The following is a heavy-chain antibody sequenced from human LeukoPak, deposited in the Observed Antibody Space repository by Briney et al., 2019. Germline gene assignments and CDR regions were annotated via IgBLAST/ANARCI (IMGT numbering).Heavy chain of an antibody. CDR3: ASRFASEDSYFDF. V-gene: IGHV4-59*08. Sequence: SETLSLTCTVSGGSISSYYWSWIRQPPGKGLEWIGYIYYSGSTYYNPSLKSRVSISIDTSKNHFSLKLTSMTAADTAVYYCASRFASEDSYFDFWGRGTLVTVSS. CDR2: IYYSGST. CDR1: GGSISSYY. D-gene: IGHD3-16*01. J-gene: IGHJ2*01.